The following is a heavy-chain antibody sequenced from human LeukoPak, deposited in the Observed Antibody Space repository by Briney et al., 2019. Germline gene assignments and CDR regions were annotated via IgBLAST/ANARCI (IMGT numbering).Heavy chain of an antibody. CDR3: AKMVAAGNMYPLRPQH. V-gene: IGHV3-23*01. D-gene: IGHD6-13*01. J-gene: IGHJ1*01. Sequence: GGSLRLSCAASGFTFSSYAMSWVRQAPGKGLEWVSAISGSGGSTYYADSVKGRFTISRDNSKNTLYLQMNSLRAEDTAVYYCAKMVAAGNMYPLRPQHWGQGTLVTVSS. CDR1: GFTFSSYA. CDR2: ISGSGGST.